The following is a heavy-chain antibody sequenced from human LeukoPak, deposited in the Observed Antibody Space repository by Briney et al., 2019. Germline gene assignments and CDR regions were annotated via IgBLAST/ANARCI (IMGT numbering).Heavy chain of an antibody. CDR2: IKSKTDGGTT. V-gene: IGHV3-15*01. Sequence: TGGSLRLSCAASGFTFSNAWMSWVRQAPGKGLEWVGRIKSKTDGGTTDYAAPVKGRFTISRDDSKNTLYLQMNSLKTEDTAVYYCTTDPGDPMRARALDYWGQGTLVTVSS. D-gene: IGHD2-21*02. CDR3: TTDPGDPMRARALDY. CDR1: GFTFSNAW. J-gene: IGHJ4*02.